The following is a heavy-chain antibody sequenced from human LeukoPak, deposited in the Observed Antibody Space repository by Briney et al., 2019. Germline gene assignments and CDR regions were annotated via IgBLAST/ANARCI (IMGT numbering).Heavy chain of an antibody. CDR3: ARGAYSSGWYYDY. CDR1: GFTFYTYS. J-gene: IGHJ4*02. Sequence: GGSLRLSCAASGFTFYTYSMNWVRQAPGKGLEWVSYISSGSSTIYYADSVKGRFTISRDNAKNSLFLQMNSLRAEDTAMYYCARGAYSSGWYYDYWGQGTLVTVSS. D-gene: IGHD6-19*01. V-gene: IGHV3-48*01. CDR2: ISSGSSTI.